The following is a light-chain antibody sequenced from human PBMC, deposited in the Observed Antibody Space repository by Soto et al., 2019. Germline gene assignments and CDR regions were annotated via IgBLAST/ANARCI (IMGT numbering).Light chain of an antibody. J-gene: IGKJ1*01. V-gene: IGKV1-9*01. CDR3: QQLNSYPPWT. CDR2: AAS. CDR1: QGISSY. Sequence: DIQLTQSPSFLSASVGDRVTITCRASQGISSYLAWYQQKPGKAPKLLIYAASTLQSGVPSRFSGSGSGTEFTLTIISLQPEDFATYYCQQLNSYPPWTFGQGTKVDI.